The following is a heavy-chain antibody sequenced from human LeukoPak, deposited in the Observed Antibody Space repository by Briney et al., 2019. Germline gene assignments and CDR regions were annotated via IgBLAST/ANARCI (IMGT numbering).Heavy chain of an antibody. D-gene: IGHD3-16*01. V-gene: IGHV3-23*01. Sequence: GGSLRLSCAASGFTFSSYSMNWVRQAPGKGLEWVSAISGSGGSTYYADSVKGRFTISRDSSKNTLYLQLNSLRAEDTAVYYCAKDRGKASPGRYYFDYWGQGTLVTVSS. J-gene: IGHJ4*02. CDR1: GFTFSSYS. CDR2: ISGSGGST. CDR3: AKDRGKASPGRYYFDY.